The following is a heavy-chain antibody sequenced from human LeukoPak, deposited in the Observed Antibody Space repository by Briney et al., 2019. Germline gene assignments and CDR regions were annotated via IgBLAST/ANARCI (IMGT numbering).Heavy chain of an antibody. CDR1: GYTFTSYY. CDR2: INPSGGST. D-gene: IGHD3-16*01. V-gene: IGHV1-46*01. Sequence: VASVKVSCKASGYTFTSYYMHWVRQAPGQGLEWMGIINPSGGSTSYAQKFQGRVTITADESTSTAYMELSSLRSEDTAVYYCARATLREDSPFDYWGQGTLVTVSS. CDR3: ARATLREDSPFDY. J-gene: IGHJ4*02.